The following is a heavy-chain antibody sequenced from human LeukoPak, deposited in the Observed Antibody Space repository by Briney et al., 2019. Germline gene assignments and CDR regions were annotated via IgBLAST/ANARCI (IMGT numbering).Heavy chain of an antibody. CDR1: GGSISSSNW. V-gene: IGHV4-4*02. J-gene: IGHJ6*02. Sequence: SETLSLTCAVSGGSISSSNWWSWVRQPPGKGLEWIGEIYHSGSTNYNPSLKSRVTISVDKSKNQFSLKLSSVTAADTAVYYCARVVGATPLYGMDVWGQGTTVTVSS. CDR2: IYHSGST. D-gene: IGHD1-26*01. CDR3: ARVVGATPLYGMDV.